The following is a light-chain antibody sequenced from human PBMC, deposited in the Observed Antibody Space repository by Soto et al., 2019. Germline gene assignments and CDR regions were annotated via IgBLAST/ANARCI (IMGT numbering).Light chain of an antibody. CDR1: QSVNSD. CDR2: GAS. V-gene: IGKV3-15*01. CDR3: QQNNNWPRT. J-gene: IGKJ1*01. Sequence: KVMTQSPATLSVSPGERATLSCRASQSVNSDLAWYQKKPGQAPRLLIYGASTRATGIPARFSGGGSGTEFTLTISSLQSEDFAVYYCQQNNNWPRTFGQGTKVDIK.